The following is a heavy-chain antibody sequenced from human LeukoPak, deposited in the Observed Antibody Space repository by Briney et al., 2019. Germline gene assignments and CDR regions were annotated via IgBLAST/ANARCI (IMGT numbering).Heavy chain of an antibody. CDR3: TRDELATDAFDI. CDR2: SRNKANRHNT. J-gene: IGHJ3*02. D-gene: IGHD1-7*01. V-gene: IGHV3-72*01. CDR1: GFTLSDHY. Sequence: GGSLRPSCAVSGFTLSDHYIDWVRQAPGRGLEWVGLSRNKANRHNTEYAASLKDRFSIYRDDTKNSLYLQMNNLTTEDTAVYYCTRDELATDAFDIWGQGTIVTVSS.